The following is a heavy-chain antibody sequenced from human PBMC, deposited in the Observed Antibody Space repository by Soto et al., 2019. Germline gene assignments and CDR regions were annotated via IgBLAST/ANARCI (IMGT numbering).Heavy chain of an antibody. CDR3: ARHTGSGSYCSGGSCLGAFDI. CDR2: IYYSWST. Sequence: QLQLQESGPGLVKPSETLSLTCTVSGGSISSSSYYWGWIRQPPGKGLEGIGSIYYSWSTYYNPSLKSRVTISVVTSKNKYPLKLSSVTAADTAVYYCARHTGSGSYCSGGSCLGAFDIWGQGTMVTVSS. CDR1: GGSISSSSYY. V-gene: IGHV4-39*01. D-gene: IGHD2-15*01. J-gene: IGHJ3*02.